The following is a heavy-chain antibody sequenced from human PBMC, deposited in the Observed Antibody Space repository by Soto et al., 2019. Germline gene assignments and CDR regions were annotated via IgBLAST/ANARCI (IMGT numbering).Heavy chain of an antibody. J-gene: IGHJ4*02. CDR2: IRANDESI. CDR1: GFDFRSYE. D-gene: IGHD3-3*01. V-gene: IGHV3-48*03. CDR3: VRDRRPDLFGVLRGDC. Sequence: GGSLRLSCVASGFDFRSYEMNWVRQAPGKGLEWVSNIRANDESIYYADSVKGRVSVSRDNAKNSLYLQMTSLRVDDTGVYYCVRDRRPDLFGVLRGDCWGKGT.